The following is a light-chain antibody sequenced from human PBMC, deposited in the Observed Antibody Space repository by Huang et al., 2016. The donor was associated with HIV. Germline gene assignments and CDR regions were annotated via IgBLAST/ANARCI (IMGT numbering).Light chain of an antibody. J-gene: IGKJ4*01. V-gene: IGKV3-20*01. CDR1: QRVSSDY. CDR3: QQYGSSPLT. Sequence: EIVLTQSPGTLTLSPGKRATLSCRASQRVSSDYLVWYQQKPGQAPRRLISASTNRATGIPDRFSGSASGSDFTLTIDRLEPEDFAMYHCQQYGSSPLTFGGGTKIEIK. CDR2: AST.